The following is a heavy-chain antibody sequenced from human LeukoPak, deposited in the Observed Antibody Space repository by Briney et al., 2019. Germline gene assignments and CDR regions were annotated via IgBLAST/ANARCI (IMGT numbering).Heavy chain of an antibody. CDR2: IYTSGST. Sequence: PSETLSLTCTVSGGSISSGSYYWSWIRQPVGKGLEWIGRIYTSGSTNYNPSLKSRVTISVDTSKNQFSLKLSSVTAADTAVYYCGVVPAAMHGAVHFDYWGQGTLVTVSS. D-gene: IGHD2-2*01. CDR1: GGSISSGSYY. V-gene: IGHV4-61*02. CDR3: GVVPAAMHGAVHFDY. J-gene: IGHJ4*02.